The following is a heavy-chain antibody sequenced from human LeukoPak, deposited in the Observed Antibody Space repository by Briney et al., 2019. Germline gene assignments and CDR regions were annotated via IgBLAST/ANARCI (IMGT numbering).Heavy chain of an antibody. V-gene: IGHV4-39*01. D-gene: IGHD4-17*01. J-gene: IGHJ4*02. CDR2: IYYSGST. Sequence: SETLSLTCTVSGGSISSNSYYWGWIRQPPGKGLEWIGSIYYSGSTYYNPSLKSRVTISVDTSKNQFSLKLSSVTAADTAVYYCARLSGDYVGLRFDYWGQGTLVTVSS. CDR3: ARLSGDYVGLRFDY. CDR1: GGSISSNSYY.